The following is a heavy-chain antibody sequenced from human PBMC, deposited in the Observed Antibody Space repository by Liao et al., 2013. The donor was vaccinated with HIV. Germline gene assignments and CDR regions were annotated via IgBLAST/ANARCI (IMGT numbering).Heavy chain of an antibody. D-gene: IGHD7-27*01. CDR1: GGSFSGYY. J-gene: IGHJ4*02. V-gene: IGHV4-34*10. CDR3: ARAVTGVLDS. Sequence: QVQLQESGPGLVKPSETLSLTCAVYGGSFSGYYWAWIRQPPREGAWSGLGKVNHSGSADYNPSLKSRVIISLDTSRNQLSLNLTSVTVADTAVFYCARAVTGVLDSWGQGSLVTVAS. CDR2: VNHSGSA.